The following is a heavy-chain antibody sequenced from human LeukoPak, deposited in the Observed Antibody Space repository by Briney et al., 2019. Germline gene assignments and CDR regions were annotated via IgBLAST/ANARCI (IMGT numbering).Heavy chain of an antibody. CDR2: IYTSGST. J-gene: IGHJ4*02. CDR3: ARVVGGSSSDY. V-gene: IGHV4-61*02. D-gene: IGHD6-13*01. Sequence: PSQTLSLTCTVSGGSISSGSYYWSWIRQPAGKGLEWIGRIYTSGSTNYNPSLKSRVTISVDTSKNQFSLQLNSVTPEDTAVYYCARVVGGSSSDYWGQGTLVTVSS. CDR1: GGSISSGSYY.